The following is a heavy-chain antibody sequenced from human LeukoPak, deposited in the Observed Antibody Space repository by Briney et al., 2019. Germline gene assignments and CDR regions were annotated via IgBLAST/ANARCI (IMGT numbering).Heavy chain of an antibody. D-gene: IGHD3-9*01. CDR3: ARGMTGPRGGTRVGYYYYMDV. V-gene: IGHV1-8*03. J-gene: IGHJ6*03. CDR1: GYTFTSYD. Sequence: EASVKVSCKASGYTFTSYDINWVRQATGQGLEWMGWMNPNSGNTGYAQKFQGRVTITRDTSISTAYMELSSLRSEDTAVYYCARGMTGPRGGTRVGYYYYMDVWGKGTTVTVSS. CDR2: MNPNSGNT.